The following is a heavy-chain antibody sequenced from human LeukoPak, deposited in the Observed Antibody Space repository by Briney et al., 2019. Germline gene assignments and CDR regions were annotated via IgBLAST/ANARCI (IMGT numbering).Heavy chain of an antibody. J-gene: IGHJ4*02. V-gene: IGHV4-34*01. CDR3: ARGRIAAAGIPLLYFDY. CDR2: IYHSGST. Sequence: KPGGSLRLSCAASGFTFSNYAMSWVRQAPGKGLEWIGYIYHSGSTNYNPSLKSRVTISVDTSKNQFSLKLSSVTAADTAVYYCARGRIAAAGIPLLYFDYWGQGTLVTVSS. CDR1: GFTFSNYA. D-gene: IGHD6-13*01.